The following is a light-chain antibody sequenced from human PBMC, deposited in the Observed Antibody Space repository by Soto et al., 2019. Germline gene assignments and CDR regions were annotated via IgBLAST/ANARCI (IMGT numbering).Light chain of an antibody. CDR3: NSYAGSNNV. V-gene: IGLV2-8*01. CDR1: SSDVGGYNY. CDR2: EVS. Sequence: QSVLTQPASVSGSPGQSITISCTGTSSDVGGYNYVSWYQQHPGKAPKLMIYEVSQRPSGVPDRFSGSKSGNTASLTVSGLQAEDEADYYCNSYAGSNNVFGPGTKVTVL. J-gene: IGLJ1*01.